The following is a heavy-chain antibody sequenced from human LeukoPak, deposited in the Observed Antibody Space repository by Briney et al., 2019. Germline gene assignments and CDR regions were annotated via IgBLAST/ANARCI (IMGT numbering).Heavy chain of an antibody. D-gene: IGHD2-2*01. J-gene: IGHJ4*02. Sequence: ASVKVSCKASGYTFTGYYMHWVRQAPGQGLEWMGWINPNSGGTNYAQKFQGRVTMTRDTSISTAYMELSRLRSDDTAVYYCAREGGIPAARYSTEFWGQGTLVTVPS. CDR3: AREGGIPAARYSTEF. V-gene: IGHV1-2*02. CDR1: GYTFTGYY. CDR2: INPNSGGT.